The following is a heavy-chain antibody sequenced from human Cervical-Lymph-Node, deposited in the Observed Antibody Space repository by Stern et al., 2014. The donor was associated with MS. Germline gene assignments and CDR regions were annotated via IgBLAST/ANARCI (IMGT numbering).Heavy chain of an antibody. V-gene: IGHV3-74*01. Sequence: VQLVESGGGLVQPGGSLRLSCAASVFTFSSYWMHWVRQAPGKGLVWVSRINSDGSSTSYADSVKGRFTISRDNAKNTLYLQMNSLRAEDTAVYYCAREGYSYGKNDYWGQGTLVTVSS. CDR2: INSDGSST. J-gene: IGHJ4*02. CDR3: AREGYSYGKNDY. D-gene: IGHD5-18*01. CDR1: VFTFSSYW.